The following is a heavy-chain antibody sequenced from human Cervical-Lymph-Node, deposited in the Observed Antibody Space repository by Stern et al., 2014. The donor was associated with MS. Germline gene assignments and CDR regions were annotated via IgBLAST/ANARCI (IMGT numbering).Heavy chain of an antibody. D-gene: IGHD6-6*01. CDR2: IYHSGST. CDR1: GYSISSGYY. V-gene: IGHV4-38-2*02. Sequence: VQLVESGPGLVKPSETLSLTCTVSGYSISSGYYWGWIRQPPGKGLEWIGSIYHSGSTYYNPSLKSRVTISVDTSKNQFYLKLTFVTAADTAVYYCARGEQLVPDYWGQGTLVTVSS. CDR3: ARGEQLVPDY. J-gene: IGHJ4*02.